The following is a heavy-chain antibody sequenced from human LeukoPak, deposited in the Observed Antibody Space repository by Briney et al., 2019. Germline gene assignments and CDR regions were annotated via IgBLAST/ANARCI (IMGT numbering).Heavy chain of an antibody. D-gene: IGHD2-15*01. Sequence: ASVKVSCKASGYTFTSYGISWVRQAPGQGLEWMGWISAYNGNANYAQKLQGRVTMTTDTSTSTAYMELRSLRSDNTAVYYCARDYPSTPWDYWGQGTLVTVSS. CDR2: ISAYNGNA. CDR1: GYTFTSYG. J-gene: IGHJ4*02. CDR3: ARDYPSTPWDY. V-gene: IGHV1-18*01.